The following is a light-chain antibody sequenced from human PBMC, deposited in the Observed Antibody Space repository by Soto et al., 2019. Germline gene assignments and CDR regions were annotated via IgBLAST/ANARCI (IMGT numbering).Light chain of an antibody. V-gene: IGLV2-14*01. Sequence: QSALTQPASVSGSPGQSITISCSGTSSDVGGYNSVSWYQQHPGKAPKVMIYDVSNRPSGVSDRFSGSKSGNTASLTVSGLQAEDEASYYCSSYAGASTVVFGGGTKLTVL. J-gene: IGLJ3*02. CDR2: DVS. CDR3: SSYAGASTVV. CDR1: SSDVGGYNS.